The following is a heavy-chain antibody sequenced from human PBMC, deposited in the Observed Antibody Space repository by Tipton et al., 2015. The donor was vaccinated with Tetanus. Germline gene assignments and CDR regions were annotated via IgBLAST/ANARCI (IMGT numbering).Heavy chain of an antibody. Sequence: QLVQSGPEVKKPGASVKVSCKASGYNFAAYYIHWVRQAPGQGLEWMGWINPNTGDTNYAQNFQGRVIMTRDKSTSTAYMELSGLKSDDTAIYYCSRGIKTFDPWGQGILVTVSS. J-gene: IGHJ5*02. V-gene: IGHV1-2*02. CDR1: GYNFAAYY. CDR3: SRGIKTFDP. CDR2: INPNTGDT.